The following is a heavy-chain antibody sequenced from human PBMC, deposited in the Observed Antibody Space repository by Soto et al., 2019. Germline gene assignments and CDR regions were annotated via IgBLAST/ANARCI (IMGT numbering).Heavy chain of an antibody. V-gene: IGHV4-30-4*01. CDR1: VGSISSDDYY. D-gene: IGHD5-12*01. CDR2: IHSSGSI. CDR3: ARDLDGLHDDHSGPYPRPG. J-gene: IGHJ1*01. Sequence: SETLALTCAVSVGSISSDDYYWSWIRQAPGRGLEWIGYIHSSGSIYYNPSLKSRATMSIDTARNQFSLKVSSVTVADTAVYYCARDLDGLHDDHSGPYPRPGWCQGNLVT.